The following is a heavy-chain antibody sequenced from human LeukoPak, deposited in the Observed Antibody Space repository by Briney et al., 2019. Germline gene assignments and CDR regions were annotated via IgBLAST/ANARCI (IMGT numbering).Heavy chain of an antibody. D-gene: IGHD3-9*01. CDR2: ISGSGDNT. CDR3: AKGDDILTGYLSYFDY. CDR1: GFTFRTYA. Sequence: QPGGSLRLSCAASGFTFRTYAMNWVRQAPGKGLEWVSGISGSGDNTYYADSVKGRFTISRDNSKSTLYLQMNSLRAEDTAVYYCAKGDDILTGYLSYFDYWGQGTLVTVSS. J-gene: IGHJ4*02. V-gene: IGHV3-23*01.